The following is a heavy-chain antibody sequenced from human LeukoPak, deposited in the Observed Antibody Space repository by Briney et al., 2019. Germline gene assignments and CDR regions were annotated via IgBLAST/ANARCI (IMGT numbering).Heavy chain of an antibody. V-gene: IGHV4-30-2*01. CDR1: GGSISSGGYY. Sequence: PSETLSLTCTVSGGSISSGGYYWSWIRQPPGKGLEWIGYIYHSGSTYYNPSLKSRVTISVDRSKNQFSLKLSSVTAADTAVYYCAREKDPYKIYPKQWLAYDAFDIWGQGTMVTVSS. CDR3: AREKDPYKIYPKQWLAYDAFDI. J-gene: IGHJ3*02. CDR2: IYHSGST. D-gene: IGHD6-19*01.